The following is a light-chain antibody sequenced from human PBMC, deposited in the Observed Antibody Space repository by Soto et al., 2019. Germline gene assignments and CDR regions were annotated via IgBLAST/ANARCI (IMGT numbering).Light chain of an antibody. CDR1: RSDVGGHNY. Sequence: QSVLTQPRSVSGSPGQSVTISCTGSRSDVGGHNYVSWYQQHPGKRPKLMIYAVSERPSGVPGRFSGSESGNTASLTISGLQAGDEADYYCFSYGGGYTPLVFGGGTKVTVL. V-gene: IGLV2-11*01. CDR3: FSYGGGYTPLV. J-gene: IGLJ2*01. CDR2: AVS.